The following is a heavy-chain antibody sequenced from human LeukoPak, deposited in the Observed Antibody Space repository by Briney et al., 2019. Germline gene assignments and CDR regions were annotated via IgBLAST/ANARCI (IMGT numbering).Heavy chain of an antibody. V-gene: IGHV3-66*01. J-gene: IGHJ3*02. CDR3: AARVKDRSGYLGAFDI. D-gene: IGHD3-22*01. Sequence: PGGSLRLSCAASGFTVSNNYMSWVRQAPGKGLEWVSITFIGGSTYYADSVKGRFTISRDNSKNTLYLQMNSLRAEDTAVYYCAARVKDRSGYLGAFDIWGQGTMVTVSS. CDR2: TFIGGST. CDR1: GFTVSNNY.